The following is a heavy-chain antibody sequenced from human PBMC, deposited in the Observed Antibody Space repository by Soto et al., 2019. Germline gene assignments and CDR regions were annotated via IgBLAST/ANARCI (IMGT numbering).Heavy chain of an antibody. V-gene: IGHV1-3*01. Sequence: ASVKVSCKASGYTFPSHSIHWVRQAPGQRLEWMGWINAGNGHTNYSQRFQGRVTITRDTSASAAYMDLSNLRSEDTAVYYCARESAIVVGAFDIWGQGTMVTVSS. CDR1: GYTFPSHS. D-gene: IGHD3-22*01. CDR2: INAGNGHT. J-gene: IGHJ3*02. CDR3: ARESAIVVGAFDI.